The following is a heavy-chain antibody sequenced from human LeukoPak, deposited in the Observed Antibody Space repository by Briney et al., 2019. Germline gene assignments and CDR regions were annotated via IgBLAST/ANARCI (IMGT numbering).Heavy chain of an antibody. Sequence: GGSLRLSSAASGFTVSSNYMSWVRQAPGKGLEWVSVIYSGGSTYYADSVKGRFTISRDNSKNTLYLQMNSLRAEDTAVYYCARDSGGSWTTYDFWGQGTLVTVSS. CDR1: GFTVSSNY. D-gene: IGHD2-15*01. J-gene: IGHJ4*02. V-gene: IGHV3-53*01. CDR2: IYSGGST. CDR3: ARDSGGSWTTYDF.